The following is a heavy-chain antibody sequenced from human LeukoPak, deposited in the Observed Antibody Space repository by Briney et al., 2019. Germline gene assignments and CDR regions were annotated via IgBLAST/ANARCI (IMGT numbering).Heavy chain of an antibody. CDR1: GGSFSGYY. V-gene: IGHV4-34*01. D-gene: IGHD4-17*01. CDR2: INHSGST. Sequence: PSETLSLTCAVYGGSFSGYYWSWIRQPPGKGLEWIGEINHSGSTYYNPSLKSRVTVSVDTSKNQFSLNLSSVTAADTAVYYCARHPTVTTFYVHHWGQGTLVTVSS. J-gene: IGHJ1*01. CDR3: ARHPTVTTFYVHH.